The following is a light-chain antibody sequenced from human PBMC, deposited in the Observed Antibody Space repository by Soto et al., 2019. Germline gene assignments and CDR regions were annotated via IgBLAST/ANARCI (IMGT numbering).Light chain of an antibody. CDR2: GTS. CDR3: QQSSSTPWT. CDR1: QIISSY. Sequence: DIQMTQSPSSLSASVGDRVTITCRASQIISSYFNWYQQKPGKAPELLIYGTSSLQSGVPSRFSGSGSGTEFTLTIDSLQPEDFATYFCQQSSSTPWTFGHGTKVDIK. J-gene: IGKJ1*01. V-gene: IGKV1-39*01.